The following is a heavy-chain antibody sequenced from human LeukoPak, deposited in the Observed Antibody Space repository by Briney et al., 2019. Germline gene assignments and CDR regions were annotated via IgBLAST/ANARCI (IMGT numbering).Heavy chain of an antibody. CDR2: IMPLFNTP. CDR1: GGTISNYV. CDR3: ARVDRNHFSIDV. Sequence: ASVKVSCKASGGTISNYVITWVRQAPGQGLEWMGGIMPLFNTPNYAQNFKGRVTITTDESTSTAYMQLSSLRSEDTAVYYCARVDRNHFSIDVWGKGTTVTVSS. J-gene: IGHJ6*03. D-gene: IGHD3-10*01. V-gene: IGHV1-69*05.